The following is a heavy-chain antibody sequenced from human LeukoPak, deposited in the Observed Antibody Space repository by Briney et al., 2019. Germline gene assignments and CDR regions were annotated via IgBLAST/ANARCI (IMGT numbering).Heavy chain of an antibody. D-gene: IGHD4-17*01. CDR1: GFTCGRSF. J-gene: IGHJ4*01. Sequence: SVNVSCKVSGFTCGRSFIHWVRQARGQRLEWIGWIVVGSDYSNSAQKFQERVSITRDMSTSTVYMELSSLRSEDTAVYYCAAGISYGEYVFDYWGHGILVTVSS. CDR3: AAGISYGEYVFDY. CDR2: IVVGSDYS. V-gene: IGHV1-58*02.